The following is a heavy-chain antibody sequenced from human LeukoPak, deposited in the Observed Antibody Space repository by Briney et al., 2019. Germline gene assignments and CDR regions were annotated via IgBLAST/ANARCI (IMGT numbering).Heavy chain of an antibody. D-gene: IGHD1-26*01. J-gene: IGHJ4*02. CDR2: ISSSSSYI. Sequence: GGSLRLSCAASGFTFSSYSMNWVRQAPGKGLEWVSSISSSSSYIYYADSVKGRFTISRDNAKNSLYLQMNSLRAEDTAVYYCARPRVGATNFFDYWGQGTLVTVSS. CDR3: ARPRVGATNFFDY. CDR1: GFTFSSYS. V-gene: IGHV3-21*01.